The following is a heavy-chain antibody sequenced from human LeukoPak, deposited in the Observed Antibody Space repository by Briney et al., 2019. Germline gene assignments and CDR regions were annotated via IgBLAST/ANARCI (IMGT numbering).Heavy chain of an antibody. D-gene: IGHD3-3*01. CDR1: GYTFTSYG. Sequence: ASVKVSCKASGYTFTSYGISWVRQAPGQGLEWMGWISAYNGNTNYAQKLQGRATMTTDTSTSTAYMELRSLRSDDTAVYYCARETPSNLYEFWSGYYTTNYYYGMDVWGQGTTVTVSS. CDR3: ARETPSNLYEFWSGYYTTNYYYGMDV. CDR2: ISAYNGNT. J-gene: IGHJ6*02. V-gene: IGHV1-18*01.